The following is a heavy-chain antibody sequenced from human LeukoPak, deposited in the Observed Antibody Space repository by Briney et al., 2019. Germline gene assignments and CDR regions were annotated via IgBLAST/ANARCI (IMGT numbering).Heavy chain of an antibody. Sequence: SETLSLTCAVYGGSFSGYYWSWIRQPPGKGLEWIGEVNHSGSTNYNPSLKSRVTISVDTSKNQFSLKLSSVTAADTAVYYCARGGWSAFYIRGQGTMVTVSS. D-gene: IGHD2-15*01. J-gene: IGHJ3*02. CDR1: GGSFSGYY. CDR2: VNHSGST. V-gene: IGHV4-34*01. CDR3: ARGGWSAFYI.